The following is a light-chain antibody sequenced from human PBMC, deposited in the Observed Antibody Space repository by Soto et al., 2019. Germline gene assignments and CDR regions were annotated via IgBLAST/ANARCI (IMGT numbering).Light chain of an antibody. Sequence: AIRMTQSPSSFSASTGDRVTITCRASQGISSYLAWYQQKPGKAPKLLIYAASTLQSGVPSRFSGSGSGTDYTLTISSLQPEDFATYYCQQSYRTPTFGQGTRLENK. J-gene: IGKJ5*01. CDR2: AAS. CDR1: QGISSY. CDR3: QQSYRTPT. V-gene: IGKV1-8*01.